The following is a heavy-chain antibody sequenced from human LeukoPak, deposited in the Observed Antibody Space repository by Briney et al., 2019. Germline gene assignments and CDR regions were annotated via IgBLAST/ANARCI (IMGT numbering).Heavy chain of an antibody. CDR2: ISDGGDNT. CDR3: AKKYANLWYFDF. J-gene: IGHJ4*02. Sequence: GGSLRLSCAASGLTAYGMIWVRQAPGKGLEWVSSISDGGDNTYYADSVKGRFTISQDNSKNTLYLQMNSPRADDTAMYYCAKKYANLWYFDFWGQGTLVTVSS. CDR1: GLTAYG. D-gene: IGHD2-2*01. V-gene: IGHV3-23*01.